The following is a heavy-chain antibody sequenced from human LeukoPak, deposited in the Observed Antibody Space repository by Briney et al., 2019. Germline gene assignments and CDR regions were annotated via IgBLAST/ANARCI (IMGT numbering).Heavy chain of an antibody. Sequence: QSGGSLRLSCAASGFTFDDYAMHWVRHAPGKGLEWVSGISWNSGSIGYADSVKGRFTISRDNAKNSLYLQMNSLRAEDTALYYCAKDSSSWYGWFDPWGQGTLVTVSS. D-gene: IGHD6-13*01. CDR2: ISWNSGSI. V-gene: IGHV3-9*01. CDR1: GFTFDDYA. J-gene: IGHJ5*02. CDR3: AKDSSSWYGWFDP.